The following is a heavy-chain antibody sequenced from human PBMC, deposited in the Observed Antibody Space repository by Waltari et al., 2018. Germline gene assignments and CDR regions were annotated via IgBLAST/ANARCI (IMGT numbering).Heavy chain of an antibody. V-gene: IGHV3-73*01. Sequence: EVQLVESGGGVVQPGGSLNLSCAVAGLDFRGSSLHWVRPPPGKGLEWGAAVGTKAASYGTHYGPSVEGRFVISRDDSKSTAYLQMSSLETADTATYYCTRVARGATSSQFDFWGQGALVTVSS. CDR3: TRVARGATSSQFDF. D-gene: IGHD2-2*01. CDR2: VGTKAASYGT. J-gene: IGHJ4*02. CDR1: GLDFRGSS.